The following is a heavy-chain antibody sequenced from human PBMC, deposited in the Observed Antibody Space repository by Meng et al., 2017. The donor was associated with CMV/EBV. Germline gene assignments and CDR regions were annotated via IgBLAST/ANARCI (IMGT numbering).Heavy chain of an antibody. V-gene: IGHV3-53*01. J-gene: IGHJ6*02. Sequence: GGSLRLSCAASGFTVSSNYMSWVRQAPGKGLEWVSVIYSGGSTYYADSVKGRFTISRDNSKNTLYLQMNSLRAEDTAVYYCARDGQGSYDFWSGYYKQYYGMDVWGQGTTVTV. CDR2: IYSGGST. D-gene: IGHD3-3*01. CDR1: GFTVSSNY. CDR3: ARDGQGSYDFWSGYYKQYYGMDV.